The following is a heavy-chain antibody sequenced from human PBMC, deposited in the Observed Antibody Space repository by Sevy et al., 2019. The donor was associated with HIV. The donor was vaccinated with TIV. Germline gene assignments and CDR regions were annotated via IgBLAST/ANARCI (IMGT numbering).Heavy chain of an antibody. CDR1: GFTFSIYA. CDR2: ISVSGDST. D-gene: IGHD3-9*01. J-gene: IGHJ5*02. Sequence: GGSPRLSCAASGFTFSIYAMTWVRQAPGKGLEWVSTISVSGDSTYYADSVKGRFTISRDNSKNTLYLQMNTLRAEDTALYYCAKDHDNNWFDPWGQGTLVTVSS. V-gene: IGHV3-23*01. CDR3: AKDHDNNWFDP.